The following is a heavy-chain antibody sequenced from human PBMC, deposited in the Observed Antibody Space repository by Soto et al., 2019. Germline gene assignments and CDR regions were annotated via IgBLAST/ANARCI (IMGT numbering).Heavy chain of an antibody. V-gene: IGHV5-51*01. Sequence: SLKISSKGAGYSFTCYWIGWGRQRPGIGLECLGFIYPGDSDTRYSPSFQGQVTVSADKSISTAHLQWSSLKASDTAMYYCARQIKHYGAWINKYYYYGLDVWGQRTTVPVS. CDR1: GYSFTCYW. J-gene: IGHJ6*02. CDR2: IYPGDSDT. D-gene: IGHD4-17*01. CDR3: ARQIKHYGAWINKYYYYGLDV.